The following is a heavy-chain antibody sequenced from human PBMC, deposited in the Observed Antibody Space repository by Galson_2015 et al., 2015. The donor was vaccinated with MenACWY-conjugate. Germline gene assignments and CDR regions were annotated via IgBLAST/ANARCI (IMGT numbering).Heavy chain of an antibody. CDR2: IQQRGTT. D-gene: IGHD3-3*01. CDR1: GDSFSGHY. V-gene: IGHV4-34*01. J-gene: IGHJ5*02. CDR3: ARGRQQYSFWRGSKHNWFDP. Sequence: DTLSLTCALSGDSFSGHYWTWIRQSPGRGLEGIGEIQQRGTTNYSPSLKSQVTISIDLSNNQCSLMLKTVTAADTAVYYCARGRQQYSFWRGSKHNWFDPWGKGIQAIVSS.